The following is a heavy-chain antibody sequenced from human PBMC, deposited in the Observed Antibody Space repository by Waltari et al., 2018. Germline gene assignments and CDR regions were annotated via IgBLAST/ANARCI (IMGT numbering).Heavy chain of an antibody. CDR1: GFTFDDYA. CDR3: AKGGGGWYVGWYYFDY. CDR2: IRWNSGSI. V-gene: IGHV3-9*01. Sequence: EVQLVESGGGLVQPGRSLRLSCAASGFTFDDYAMPWVRPAPGKGLEWVSGIRWNSGSIGYADSVKGRFTISRDNAKNSLYLQMNSLRAEDTALYYCAKGGGGWYVGWYYFDYWGQGTLVTVSS. J-gene: IGHJ4*02. D-gene: IGHD6-19*01.